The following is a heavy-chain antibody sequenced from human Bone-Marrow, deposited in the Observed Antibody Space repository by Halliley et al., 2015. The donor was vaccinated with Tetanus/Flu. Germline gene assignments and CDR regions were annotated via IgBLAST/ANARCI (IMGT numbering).Heavy chain of an antibody. CDR3: AREVPDGFDI. Sequence: TLSLTCVVSGYSISSGYYWAWFRQPPGKGPEWIGIIYHSGTTYHNPSLESRVTLSIDTSKNQFSLTLNSVTAADTAVYYCAREVPDGFDIWGQGTMVTVSS. D-gene: IGHD2-2*01. J-gene: IGHJ3*02. V-gene: IGHV4-38-2*02. CDR2: IYHSGTT. CDR1: GYSISSGYY.